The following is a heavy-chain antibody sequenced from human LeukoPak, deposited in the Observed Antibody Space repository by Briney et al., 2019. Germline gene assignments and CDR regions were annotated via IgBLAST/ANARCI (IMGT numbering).Heavy chain of an antibody. CDR2: IWYDGSNK. D-gene: IGHD2-8*02. CDR1: GFTFRSYG. J-gene: IGHJ4*02. Sequence: PGGSLRLSCAASGFTFRSYGMHWVRQAPGKGLEWVAVIWYDGSNKYYADSVKGRFTISRDNSKNTLYLQMNSLRAEDTAVYYCAREGLVLGIDYWGQGTLVTVSS. V-gene: IGHV3-30*19. CDR3: AREGLVLGIDY.